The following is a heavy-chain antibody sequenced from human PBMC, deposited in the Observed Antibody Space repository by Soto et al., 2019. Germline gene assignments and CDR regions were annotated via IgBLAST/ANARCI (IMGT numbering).Heavy chain of an antibody. J-gene: IGHJ4*02. CDR1: GGSISSGGYY. V-gene: IGHV4-31*03. D-gene: IGHD3-16*02. Sequence: PSETLSLTCTVSGGSISSGGYYWSWIRQHPGKGLEWIWYIYYSGSTYYNPSLKSRVTISVDTSKNQFSLKLSSVTAADTAVYYCARGGKPIYDYVWGSYRSLAPVDYWGQGTLVTVSS. CDR2: IYYSGST. CDR3: ARGGKPIYDYVWGSYRSLAPVDY.